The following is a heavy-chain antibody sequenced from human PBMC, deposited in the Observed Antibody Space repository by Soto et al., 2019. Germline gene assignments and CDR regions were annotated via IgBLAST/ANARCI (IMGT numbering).Heavy chain of an antibody. CDR3: ARSYYDSTGFAVDP. CDR2: MYFGGSF. Sequence: QIQLQESGPGLVKPSETLSLTCTVSGASVSDGYWSWIRQPPGKGLEWIGFMYFGGSFNYNTYLPSRDTLSMETSKTPLSMGVTSVTAVETAVYYCARSYYDSTGFAVDPWGQGTLVTVSS. CDR1: GASVSDGY. V-gene: IGHV4-4*08. J-gene: IGHJ5*02. D-gene: IGHD3-22*01.